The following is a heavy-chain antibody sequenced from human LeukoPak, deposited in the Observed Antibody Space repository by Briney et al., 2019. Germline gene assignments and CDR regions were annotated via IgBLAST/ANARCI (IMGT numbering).Heavy chain of an antibody. CDR3: ARVGVYCSGGSCSRLLSNYYYYMDV. V-gene: IGHV3-48*03. D-gene: IGHD2-15*01. CDR1: GFTFSSYE. J-gene: IGHJ6*03. CDR2: ISSSGSTI. Sequence: GGSLRLSCAASGFTFSSYEMNWVRQAPGKGLEWVSYISSSGSTIYYAASVKGRFTISRDNAKNSLYLQMSSLRSEDTAVYYCARVGVYCSGGSCSRLLSNYYYYMDVWGKGTTVTVSS.